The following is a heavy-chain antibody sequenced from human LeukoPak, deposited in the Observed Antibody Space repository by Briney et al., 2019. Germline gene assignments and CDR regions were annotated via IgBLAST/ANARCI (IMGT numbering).Heavy chain of an antibody. D-gene: IGHD3-3*01. Sequence: ASVKVSCKASGGTFSSYAISWVRQAPGQGLEWMGGIIPIFGTANYAQKFQGRVTITADESTSTAYMELSSLRSEDTAVYYCARGATTYDFWSGRGNYFDYWGQGTLVTVSS. CDR1: GGTFSSYA. J-gene: IGHJ4*02. CDR2: IIPIFGTA. CDR3: ARGATTYDFWSGRGNYFDY. V-gene: IGHV1-69*13.